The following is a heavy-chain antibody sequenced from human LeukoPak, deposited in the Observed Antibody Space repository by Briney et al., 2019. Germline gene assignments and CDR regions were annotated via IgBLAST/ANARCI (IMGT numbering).Heavy chain of an antibody. CDR1: GGSFSGYY. CDR3: ASSRVYSGSWYYYFDN. CDR2: INHSGAT. Sequence: SETLSLTCAVYGGSFSGYYWSWIRQPPGKGLEWIGEINHSGATNYSPSLKSRVTISVDTSKHLFSLKLSSVTAADTAVYYCASSRVYSGSWYYYFDNWGQGTLVTVSS. V-gene: IGHV4-34*01. J-gene: IGHJ4*02. D-gene: IGHD5-12*01.